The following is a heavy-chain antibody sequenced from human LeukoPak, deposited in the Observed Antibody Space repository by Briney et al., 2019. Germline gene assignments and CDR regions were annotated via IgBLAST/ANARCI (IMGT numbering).Heavy chain of an antibody. CDR2: IYYSGST. CDR1: GGSIRRSSYY. J-gene: IGHJ4*02. V-gene: IGHV4-39*07. Sequence: SETLSLTCTVSGGSIRRSSYYWGWIRQPPGKGLEWIGSIYYSGSTYYNPSLKSRVTISVDTSKNQFSLKLSSVTAADTAVYYCARIVVVPAAILRIAAGCFDYWGQGTLVTVSS. CDR3: ARIVVVPAAILRIAAGCFDY. D-gene: IGHD2-2*02.